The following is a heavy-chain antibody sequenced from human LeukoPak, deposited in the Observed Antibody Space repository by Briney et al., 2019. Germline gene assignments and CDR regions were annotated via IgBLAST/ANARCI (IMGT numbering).Heavy chain of an antibody. Sequence: GGSLRLSCAASGFTFSSFGMQWVRQAPGKGLEWVEVISYDGGNRFYAYSLNRRLNISRDDPKITLCLQINSLRPDDTAVYCCAKEQRGLSFFDYWGRGGVVTVSS. CDR3: AKEQRGLSFFDY. V-gene: IGHV3-30*18. J-gene: IGHJ4*02. CDR2: ISYDGGNR. CDR1: GFTFSSFG.